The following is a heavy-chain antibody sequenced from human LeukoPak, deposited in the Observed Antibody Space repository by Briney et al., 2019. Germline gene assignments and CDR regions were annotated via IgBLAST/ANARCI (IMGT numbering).Heavy chain of an antibody. V-gene: IGHV1-18*01. Sequence: ASVKVSCKASGYTFTSYGISWVRQAPGQGLEWMGWISAYNGNTNYAQKRQGRVTMTTDTPTSTAYMELRSLRSDDTAVYYCARDRGARGIAVAGVLDYWGQGTLVTVSS. D-gene: IGHD6-19*01. J-gene: IGHJ4*02. CDR3: ARDRGARGIAVAGVLDY. CDR2: ISAYNGNT. CDR1: GYTFTSYG.